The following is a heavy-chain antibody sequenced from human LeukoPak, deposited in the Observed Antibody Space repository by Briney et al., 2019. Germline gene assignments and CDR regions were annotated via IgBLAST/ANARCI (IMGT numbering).Heavy chain of an antibody. CDR1: GGSISSSSYY. J-gene: IGHJ6*02. CDR3: ARPGIAAAGPIDYYGMDV. CDR2: IYYSGST. V-gene: IGHV4-39*01. Sequence: SETLSLTCTVSGGSISSSSYYWGWIRQPPGKGLEWIGSIYYSGSTYYNPSLKSRVTISVDTSKNQFSPKLSSVTAADTAVYYCARPGIAAAGPIDYYGMDVWGQGTTATVSS. D-gene: IGHD6-13*01.